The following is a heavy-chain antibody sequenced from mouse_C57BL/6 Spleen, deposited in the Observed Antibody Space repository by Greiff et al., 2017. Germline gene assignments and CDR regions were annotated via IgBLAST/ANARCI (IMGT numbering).Heavy chain of an antibody. Sequence: EVQLQQPGAELVRPGASVKLSCTASGFNIKDDYMHWVKQRPGQGLEWIGWIDPENGDTEYASKFQGKATITADTSSNTAYLQLSSLTSDDTAVYYCTLYSNYPYYFDYWGQGTTLTVSS. J-gene: IGHJ2*01. CDR3: TLYSNYPYYFDY. CDR1: GFNIKDDY. D-gene: IGHD2-5*01. CDR2: IDPENGDT. V-gene: IGHV14-4*01.